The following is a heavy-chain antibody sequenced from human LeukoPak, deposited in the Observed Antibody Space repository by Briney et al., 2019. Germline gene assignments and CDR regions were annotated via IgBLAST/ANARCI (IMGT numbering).Heavy chain of an antibody. CDR2: INTNTGNP. CDR1: GYTFTSYA. CDR3: ARSSDWRPRDAFDI. J-gene: IGHJ3*02. Sequence: ASVRVSCKASGYTFTSYAMNWMRQAPGQGLEWMGWINTNTGNPTYAQGFTGRFVFSLDTSVSTAYLQISSLKAEDTAVYYCARSSDWRPRDAFDIWGQGTMVTVSS. V-gene: IGHV7-4-1*02. D-gene: IGHD3-3*01.